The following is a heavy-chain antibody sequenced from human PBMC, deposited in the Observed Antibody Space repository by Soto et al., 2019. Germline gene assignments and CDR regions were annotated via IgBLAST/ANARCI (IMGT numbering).Heavy chain of an antibody. J-gene: IGHJ6*02. CDR2: ISYDGSNK. D-gene: IGHD6-6*01. V-gene: IGHV3-30-3*01. CDR3: ARDLIRGSSFAYSYYGMDV. Sequence: GGSLRLSCAASGFTFSSYAMHWVRQAPGKGLEWVAVISYDGSNKYYADSVKGRFTISRDNSKNTLYLQMNSLRAEDTAVYYCARDLIRGSSFAYSYYGMDVWGQGTTVTVSS. CDR1: GFTFSSYA.